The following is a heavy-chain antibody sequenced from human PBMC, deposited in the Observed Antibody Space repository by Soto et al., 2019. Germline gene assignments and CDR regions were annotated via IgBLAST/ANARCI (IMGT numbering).Heavy chain of an antibody. CDR2: IYSSGST. Sequence: SETLSLTCTVSGGSISSYYWNWVRQPAGDGLEWIGRIYSSGSTNYNPSLKSRVTMSVDTSKNQFSLKLTSVTAADTAGYYCARSRTSDTSNYYYYFDYCGQGALVTVSS. J-gene: IGHJ4*02. D-gene: IGHD3-22*01. CDR3: ARSRTSDTSNYYYYFDY. V-gene: IGHV4-4*07. CDR1: GGSISSYY.